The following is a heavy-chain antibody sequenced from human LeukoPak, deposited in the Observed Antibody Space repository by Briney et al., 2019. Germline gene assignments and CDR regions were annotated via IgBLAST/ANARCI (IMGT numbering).Heavy chain of an antibody. Sequence: PGGSLRLSCAASGFTFDDYAMHWVRQAPGKGLEWVSGISWNSGSIGYADSVKGRFTISRDNAKNSLYLQMNSLRAEDTAVYYCASDYYDSSGYQDWGQGTLVTVSS. CDR3: ASDYYDSSGYQD. V-gene: IGHV3-9*01. CDR1: GFTFDDYA. J-gene: IGHJ4*02. D-gene: IGHD3-22*01. CDR2: ISWNSGSI.